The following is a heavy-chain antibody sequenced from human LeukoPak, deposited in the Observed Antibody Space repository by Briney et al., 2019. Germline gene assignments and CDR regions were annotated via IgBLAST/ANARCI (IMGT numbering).Heavy chain of an antibody. CDR3: ARGPQLRFLEWLLGTYYFDY. D-gene: IGHD3-3*01. Sequence: GGSLRLSCAASGFTFSSYGMHWVRQAPGKGLEWVAFIRYDGSNKYYADSVKGQFTISRDNSKNTLYLQMNSLRSEDTAVYYCARGPQLRFLEWLLGTYYFDYWGQGTLVTVSS. J-gene: IGHJ4*02. CDR2: IRYDGSNK. CDR1: GFTFSSYG. V-gene: IGHV3-30*02.